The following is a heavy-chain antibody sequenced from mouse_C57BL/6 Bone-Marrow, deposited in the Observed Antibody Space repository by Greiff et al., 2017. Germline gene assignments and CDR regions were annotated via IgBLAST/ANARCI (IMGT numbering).Heavy chain of an antibody. CDR1: GYTFTSYW. V-gene: IGHV1-69*01. CDR3: ASHYYGSSYWYFDV. CDR2: IDPSDSYT. Sequence: QVQLQQPGAELVMPGASVKLSCKASGYTFTSYWMHWVKPRPGQGLEWIGEIDPSDSYTNYNQKFKGKSTLTVDKSSSTAYMQLSSLTSEDSAVYYCASHYYGSSYWYFDVWGTGTTVTVSS. J-gene: IGHJ1*03. D-gene: IGHD1-1*01.